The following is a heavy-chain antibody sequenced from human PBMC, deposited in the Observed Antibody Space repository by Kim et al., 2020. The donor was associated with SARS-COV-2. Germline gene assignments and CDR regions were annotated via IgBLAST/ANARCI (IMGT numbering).Heavy chain of an antibody. CDR3: ARAPISPYCGGDCPTDY. V-gene: IGHV1-46*01. J-gene: IGHJ4*02. CDR2: INPSGGST. CDR1: GYTFTSYY. D-gene: IGHD2-21*02. Sequence: SVKVSCKASGYTFTSYYMHWVRQAPGQGLEWMGIINPSGGSTSYAQKFQGRVTMTRDTSTSTVYMELSSLRSEDTAVYYCARAPISPYCGGDCPTDYWGQGTLVTVSS.